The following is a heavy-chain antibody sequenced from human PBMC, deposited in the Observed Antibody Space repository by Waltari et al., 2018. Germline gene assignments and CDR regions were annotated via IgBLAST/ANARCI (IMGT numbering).Heavy chain of an antibody. CDR2: IQPDGSQT. D-gene: IGHD1-26*01. CDR3: ARHGGSPRAEAIDI. J-gene: IGHJ3*02. Sequence: EEQLVESGGDLVQPGGSLRLSCAASGFPFRSYWMTWVRQAPGKGLEWVANIQPDGSQTSYVDSVRGRFTISRDNARKSLYLQMNSLRTEDTAVYYCARHGGSPRAEAIDIWGQGTLVTVSP. CDR1: GFPFRSYW. V-gene: IGHV3-7*01.